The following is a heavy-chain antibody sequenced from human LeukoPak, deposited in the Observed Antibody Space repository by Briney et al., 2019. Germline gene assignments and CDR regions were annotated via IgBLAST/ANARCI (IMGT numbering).Heavy chain of an antibody. CDR1: GFTFSSYA. V-gene: IGHV3-30*04. Sequence: GGSLRLSCAASGFTFSSYAMHWVRQAPGKGLEWVAVISYDGSNKYYADSVKGRFTISRDNSKNTLYLQMNSLRAEDTAVYYCARSGGFGELQAEYFQHWGQGTRVTVSS. D-gene: IGHD3-10*01. CDR2: ISYDGSNK. CDR3: ARSGGFGELQAEYFQH. J-gene: IGHJ1*01.